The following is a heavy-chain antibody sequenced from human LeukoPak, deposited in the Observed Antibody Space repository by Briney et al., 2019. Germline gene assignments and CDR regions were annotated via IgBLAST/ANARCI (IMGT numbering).Heavy chain of an antibody. J-gene: IGHJ6*02. CDR1: GYTFTSYG. D-gene: IGHD6-6*01. CDR3: ARDSTAARPLGYYYYGMDV. CDR2: IIPIFGTA. Sequence: ASVKVSCKASGYTFTSYGISWVRQAPGQGLEWMGGIIPIFGTANYAQKFQGSVTITADESTSTAYMELSSLRSEDTAVYYCARDSTAARPLGYYYYGMDVWGQGTTVTVSS. V-gene: IGHV1-69*13.